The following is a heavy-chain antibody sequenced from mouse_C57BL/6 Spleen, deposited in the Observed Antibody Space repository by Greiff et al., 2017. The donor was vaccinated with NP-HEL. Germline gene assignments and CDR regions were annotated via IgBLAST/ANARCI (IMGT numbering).Heavy chain of an antibody. CDR3: ARHRGIYGNYALAY. CDR2: ISGGGGNT. J-gene: IGHJ3*01. CDR1: GFTFSSYT. Sequence: EVHLVESGGGLVKPGGSLKLSCAASGFTFSSYTMSWVRQTPEKRLEWVATISGGGGNTYYPDSVKGRFTISRDNAKNTLYLQMSSLRSEDTALYYCARHRGIYGNYALAYWGQGTLVTVSA. D-gene: IGHD2-1*01. V-gene: IGHV5-9*01.